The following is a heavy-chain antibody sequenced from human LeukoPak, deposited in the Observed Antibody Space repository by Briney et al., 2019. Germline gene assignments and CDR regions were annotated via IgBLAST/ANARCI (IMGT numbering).Heavy chain of an antibody. CDR2: ISGQNDNT. Sequence: ASVKVSCKASGYISRNYGVSWVRQAPGQGLEWMGWISGQNDNTDYAQKFQGRVTMTKDTSTSTAYMGLRSLRSDDTAVYYCARIDYSNHHYWGQGTLVTVSS. D-gene: IGHD4-11*01. CDR1: GYISRNYG. J-gene: IGHJ4*02. V-gene: IGHV1-18*01. CDR3: ARIDYSNHHY.